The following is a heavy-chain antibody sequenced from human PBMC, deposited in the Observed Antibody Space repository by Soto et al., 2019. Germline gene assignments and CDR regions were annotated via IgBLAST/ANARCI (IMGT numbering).Heavy chain of an antibody. V-gene: IGHV1-18*01. J-gene: IGHJ4*02. CDR2: ISAYNGNT. D-gene: IGHD3-16*01. Sequence: QVQLVQSGAEVKKPGASVKVSCKASGYTFTNFGISWVRQAPGQGLEWMGCISAYNGNTNYAQNLQGRVTMTTDTSTSRAYQERRSLRSDDTSVDYCARGGTPSDYWGQGTLVTVSS. CDR1: GYTFTNFG. CDR3: ARGGTPSDY.